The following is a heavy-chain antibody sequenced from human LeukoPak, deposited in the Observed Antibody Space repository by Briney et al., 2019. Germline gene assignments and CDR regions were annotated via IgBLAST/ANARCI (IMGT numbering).Heavy chain of an antibody. D-gene: IGHD2-2*01. CDR3: AREIWGYCSSTSCYHYCYYYYMDV. V-gene: IGHV4-61*02. CDR2: IYTSGST. J-gene: IGHJ6*03. CDR1: GGSISSGSYY. Sequence: PSETLSLTCTVSGGSISSGSYYWSWIRQPAGKGPEWIGRIYTSGSTNYNPSLKSRVTISVDTSKNQFSLKLSSVTAADTAVYYCAREIWGYCSSTSCYHYCYYYYMDVWGKGTTVTVSS.